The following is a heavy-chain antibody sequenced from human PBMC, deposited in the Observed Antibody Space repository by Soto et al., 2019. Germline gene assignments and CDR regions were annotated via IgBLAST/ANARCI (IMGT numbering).Heavy chain of an antibody. CDR1: GYTFTTYA. CDR3: ARAHSDWYYLGDY. J-gene: IGHJ4*02. V-gene: IGHV1-3*01. Sequence: ASVKVSCKASGYTFTTYAMFWVRQAPGHRLEWMGWINAGNSKTRYSPNFQGRITVTMDTPARTAYMELSRLRSEDTAVYYSARAHSDWYYLGDYWGQGTLVTVSS. D-gene: IGHD6-19*01. CDR2: INAGNSKT.